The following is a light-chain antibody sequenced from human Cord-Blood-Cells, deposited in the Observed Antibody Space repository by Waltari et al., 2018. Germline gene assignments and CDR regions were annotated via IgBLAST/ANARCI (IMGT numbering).Light chain of an antibody. Sequence: SDLTQPAAVSGSPGQSITIPCTGTSSDLGSYKLVSWYQQHPGNAPNRIIYAGRKLPAGVSNRFSGSKSVNTASLTIAVLQAEDEAYYYCCSYAGSSTLVFGGGTKLTVL. V-gene: IGLV2-23*01. CDR2: AGR. CDR3: CSYAGSSTLV. J-gene: IGLJ3*02. CDR1: SSDLGSYKL.